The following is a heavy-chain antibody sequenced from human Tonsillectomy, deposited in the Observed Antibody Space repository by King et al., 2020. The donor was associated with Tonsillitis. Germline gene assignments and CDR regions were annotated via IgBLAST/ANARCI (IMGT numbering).Heavy chain of an antibody. CDR3: AKECASSGWTGNFDY. V-gene: IGHV3-43D*03. CDR2: ISWDGGST. J-gene: IGHJ4*02. Sequence: VQLVESGGVVVQPGGSLRLSCAASGFTFDDYAMHWVRQAPGKGLEWVSLISWDGGSTYYADSVKGRFTISRDNSKNSLYLQMNSLRAADTALYYCAKECASSGWTGNFDYWGQGTLVTVSS. D-gene: IGHD6-19*01. CDR1: GFTFDDYA.